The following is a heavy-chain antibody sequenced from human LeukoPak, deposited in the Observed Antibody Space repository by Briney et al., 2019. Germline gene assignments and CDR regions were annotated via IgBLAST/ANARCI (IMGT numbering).Heavy chain of an antibody. CDR2: IYPGDSDT. CDR1: GYRFTSFW. J-gene: IGHJ6*02. CDR3: ARQGSDDYGDYLYYYYYGMDV. V-gene: IGHV5-51*01. D-gene: IGHD4-17*01. Sequence: PGESLKISCKGSGYRFTSFWIGWVRQMPGTGLEWMGIIYPGDSDTRYSPSFQGQVAISADKSISTAYLEWSSLKASDAAMYYCARQGSDDYGDYLYYYYYGMDVWGQGTTVTVSS.